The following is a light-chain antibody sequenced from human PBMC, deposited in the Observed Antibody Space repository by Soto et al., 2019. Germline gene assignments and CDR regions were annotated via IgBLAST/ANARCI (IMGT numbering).Light chain of an antibody. CDR3: SSYTSTSTLV. Sequence: QSALTQPASVSGSPGQSITIPCTGTSSDVGGYNYVSWHQQHPGKAPKLMIYDVSNRPSGVSNRFSGSKSGNTASLTISGLQSEDEADYYCSSYTSTSTLVFGGGTKVTVL. CDR1: SSDVGGYNY. V-gene: IGLV2-14*03. J-gene: IGLJ2*01. CDR2: DVS.